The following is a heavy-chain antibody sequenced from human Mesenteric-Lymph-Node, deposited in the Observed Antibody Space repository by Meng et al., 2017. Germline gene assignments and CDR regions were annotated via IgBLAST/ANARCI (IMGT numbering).Heavy chain of an antibody. V-gene: IGHV1-18*01. J-gene: IGHJ4*02. CDR1: GYSFTSYA. CDR3: AGLYCSGGSCYQEPRFDY. CDR2: ISAYDGNT. D-gene: IGHD2-15*01. Sequence: QVQLVQSGAEVKKPGASGQVSCKASGYSFTSYAISWVRQAPGQGLEWMGWISAYDGNTNYAQKFQGRVTMATDTSTNTAYMELSSLRSEDTAVYYCAGLYCSGGSCYQEPRFDYWGQGTLVTVSS.